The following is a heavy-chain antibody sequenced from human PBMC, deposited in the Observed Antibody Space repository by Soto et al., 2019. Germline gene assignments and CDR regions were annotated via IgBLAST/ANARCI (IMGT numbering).Heavy chain of an antibody. CDR1: GFTFSSYW. V-gene: IGHV3-7*03. D-gene: IGHD2-2*01. Sequence: GGSLRLSCAASGFTFSSYWMSWVRQAPGKGLEWVANIKQDGSEKYYVDSVKGRFTISRDNAKNSLYLQMNSLRAEDTAVYYCARVRLGYCSSTSCGSPFRFDPWGQGTLVTVSS. CDR2: IKQDGSEK. J-gene: IGHJ5*02. CDR3: ARVRLGYCSSTSCGSPFRFDP.